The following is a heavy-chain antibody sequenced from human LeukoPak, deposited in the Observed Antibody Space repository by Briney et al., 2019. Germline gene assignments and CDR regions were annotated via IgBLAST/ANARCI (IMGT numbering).Heavy chain of an antibody. CDR3: ARDLGDCSSTSCYSNWFDP. D-gene: IGHD2-2*01. Sequence: SVKVSCKASGGTFSSYTISWVRQAPGQGLEWMGRIIPILGIANYAQKFQGRVTITADTSTSTAYMELRSLRSDDTAVYYCARDLGDCSSTSCYSNWFDPWGQGTLVTVPS. J-gene: IGHJ5*02. CDR1: GGTFSSYT. V-gene: IGHV1-69*04. CDR2: IIPILGIA.